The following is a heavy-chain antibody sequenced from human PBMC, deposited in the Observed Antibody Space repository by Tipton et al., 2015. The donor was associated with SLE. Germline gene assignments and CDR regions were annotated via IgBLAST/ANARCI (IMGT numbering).Heavy chain of an antibody. Sequence: TLSLTCAVSGYSISSGYYWGWIRQPPGKGLEWIGSVYHSGSTHYNPSLKSRVTISVDTSKNQFSLKLSSVTAADTAVYYCARRKWGAFDYWGQGTLVTVSS. CDR1: GYSISSGYY. J-gene: IGHJ4*02. V-gene: IGHV4-38-2*01. CDR2: VYHSGST. CDR3: ARRKWGAFDY. D-gene: IGHD3-16*01.